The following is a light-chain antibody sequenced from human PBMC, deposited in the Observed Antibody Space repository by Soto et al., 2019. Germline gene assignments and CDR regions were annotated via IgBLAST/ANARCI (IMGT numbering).Light chain of an antibody. J-gene: IGKJ2*01. V-gene: IGKV1-13*02. Sequence: AIQLTQSPSSLAASTGDRVTITCRASQGIASGLAWYQQKPGKAPKLLIQDASSLESGVPSRFSGSGSGTDFTLTISCLQSEDFATYYCQQYYSFPYTFGQGTKLEIK. CDR3: QQYYSFPYT. CDR1: QGIASG. CDR2: DAS.